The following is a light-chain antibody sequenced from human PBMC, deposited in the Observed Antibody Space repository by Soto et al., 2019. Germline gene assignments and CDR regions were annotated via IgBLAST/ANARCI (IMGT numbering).Light chain of an antibody. CDR1: QSVSTY. J-gene: IGKJ4*01. V-gene: IGKV3-11*01. Sequence: EIVLTQPPATLSLSPGERATLSCRASQSVSTYLSWYQQKPGQAPRLLIYDASNRATGIPARFSGSGSGTDFTLTISSLEPEDFAVYYCQQRSNWPPEVTVGGGTKVEIK. CDR2: DAS. CDR3: QQRSNWPPEVT.